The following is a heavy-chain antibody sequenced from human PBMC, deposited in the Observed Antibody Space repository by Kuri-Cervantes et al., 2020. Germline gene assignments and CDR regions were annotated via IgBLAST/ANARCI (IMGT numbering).Heavy chain of an antibody. CDR3: ARGYSYGWRWFDP. Sequence: SETLSLTCAVSEFSVTSGYHWGWIRQPPGKGLEWIGYIYYSGSTVYNPSLKSRVTISVDTSKNQFSLKLTSVTAADTAVYYCARGYSYGWRWFDPWGQGTLVTVSS. J-gene: IGHJ5*02. CDR1: EFSVTSGYH. V-gene: IGHV4-61*01. D-gene: IGHD5-18*01. CDR2: IYYSGST.